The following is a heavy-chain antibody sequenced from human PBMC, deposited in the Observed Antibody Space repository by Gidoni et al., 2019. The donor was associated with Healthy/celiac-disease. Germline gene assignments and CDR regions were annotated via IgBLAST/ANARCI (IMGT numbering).Heavy chain of an antibody. CDR1: GFPFSRYS. CDR2: ISSSSSYI. CDR3: ASGIRLGYCSSTSCRNFDY. Sequence: EVQLVESGGGLVKPGGSLRLSCAASGFPFSRYSMNWVRQAPGKGLEWVSSISSSSSYIYYADSVKGRFTISRDNAKNSLYLQMNSLRAEDTAVYYCASGIRLGYCSSTSCRNFDYWGQGTLVTVSS. J-gene: IGHJ4*02. V-gene: IGHV3-21*01. D-gene: IGHD2-2*01.